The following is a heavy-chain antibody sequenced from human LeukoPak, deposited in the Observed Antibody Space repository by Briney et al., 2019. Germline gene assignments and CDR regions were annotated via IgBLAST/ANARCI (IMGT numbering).Heavy chain of an antibody. Sequence: PSETLSLTCTVSGGSISSSSYYWGWIRQPPGKGLEWIGSIYYSGSTYYNPSLKSRVTISVDTSKNQFSLKLSSVTAADTAVYYCASAGYCSGGSCSVMKYWGQGTLVTVSS. CDR2: IYYSGST. J-gene: IGHJ4*02. V-gene: IGHV4-39*01. CDR1: GGSISSSSYY. CDR3: ASAGYCSGGSCSVMKY. D-gene: IGHD2-15*01.